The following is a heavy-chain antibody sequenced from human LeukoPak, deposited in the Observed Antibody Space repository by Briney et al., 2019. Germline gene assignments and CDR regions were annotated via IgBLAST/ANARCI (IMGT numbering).Heavy chain of an antibody. CDR3: ARGYSSGWYMGRYYFDY. J-gene: IGHJ4*02. Sequence: SETLSLTCTASGGSISNSGYYWGWIRQPPGKGLEWIGSVYYSGKTNYNPSLKSRVTISVDTSKNQFSLKLSSVTAADTAVYYCARGYSSGWYMGRYYFDYWGQGTLVTVSS. CDR1: GGSISNSGYY. V-gene: IGHV4-39*07. D-gene: IGHD6-19*01. CDR2: VYYSGKT.